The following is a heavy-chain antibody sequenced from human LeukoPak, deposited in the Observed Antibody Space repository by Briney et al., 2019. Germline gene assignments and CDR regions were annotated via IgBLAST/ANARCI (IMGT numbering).Heavy chain of an antibody. CDR3: AKDRSYDYFDY. D-gene: IGHD1-26*01. CDR1: GFTFSSYS. Sequence: GGSLRLSCAASGFTFSSYSMNWVRQAPGKGLEWVSAISGSGGSTYYADSVKGRFTISRDNSKNTLYLQMNSLRAEDTAVYYCAKDRSYDYFDYWGQGTLVTVSS. V-gene: IGHV3-23*01. CDR2: ISGSGGST. J-gene: IGHJ4*02.